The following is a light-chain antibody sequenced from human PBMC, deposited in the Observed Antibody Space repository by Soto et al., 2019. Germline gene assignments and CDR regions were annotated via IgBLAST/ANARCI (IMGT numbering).Light chain of an antibody. Sequence: DIQMTQSPSTLSASVGDRLTIISRASQSISSWLAWYQQKPGKAPKLLIYDASSLESGVPSRFSGSGSGTDFTLTISSLQPEDFATYYCQQSYSTLITFGQGTRLEI. J-gene: IGKJ5*01. CDR3: QQSYSTLIT. V-gene: IGKV1-5*02. CDR2: DAS. CDR1: QSISSW.